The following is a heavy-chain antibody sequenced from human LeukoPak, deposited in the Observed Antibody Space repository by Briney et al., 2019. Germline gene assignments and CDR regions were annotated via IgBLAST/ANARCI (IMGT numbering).Heavy chain of an antibody. V-gene: IGHV4-59*01. CDR3: ARGVKDSGSYYSD. CDR1: GGSISSYY. CDR2: IYYSGST. D-gene: IGHD1-26*01. Sequence: SETLSLTCTVSGGSISSYYWSWIRQPPGKGLEWIGYIYYSGSTNYNPSLKSRVTISVDTSKNQFSLKLSSVTAADTAVYYCARGVKDSGSYYSDWSQGTLVTVSS. J-gene: IGHJ4*02.